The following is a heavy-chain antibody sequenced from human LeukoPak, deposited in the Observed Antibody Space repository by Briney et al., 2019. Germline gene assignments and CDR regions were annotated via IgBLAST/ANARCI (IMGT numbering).Heavy chain of an antibody. CDR3: AKADITMIVVVTQYAFDI. D-gene: IGHD3-22*01. V-gene: IGHV3-33*06. J-gene: IGHJ3*02. CDR1: GFTFSNYG. Sequence: PGRSLRLSCAASGFTFSNYGMHWVRQAPGKGLEWVAVIWNDGGNTYHSDSVKGRFTISRDNSKNTLYLQLNSLRAEDTAVYYCAKADITMIVVVTQYAFDIWGQGTMVTVSS. CDR2: IWNDGGNT.